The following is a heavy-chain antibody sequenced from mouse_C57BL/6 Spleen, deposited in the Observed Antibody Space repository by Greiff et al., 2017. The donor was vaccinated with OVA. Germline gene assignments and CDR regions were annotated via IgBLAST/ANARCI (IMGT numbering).Heavy chain of an antibody. V-gene: IGHV1-53*01. Sequence: QVQLQQPGTELVKPGASVKLSCKASGYTFTSYWMHWVKQRPGQGLEWIGNINPSNGGTNYNEKFKSKATLTVDKSSSTAYMQLSSLTSEDSAVXYCARAGEDWDYFDYWGQGTTLTVSS. CDR1: GYTFTSYW. J-gene: IGHJ2*01. CDR2: INPSNGGT. D-gene: IGHD4-1*01. CDR3: ARAGEDWDYFDY.